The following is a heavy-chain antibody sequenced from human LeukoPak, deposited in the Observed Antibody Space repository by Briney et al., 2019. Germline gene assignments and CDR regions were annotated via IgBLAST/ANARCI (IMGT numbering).Heavy chain of an antibody. D-gene: IGHD6-6*01. V-gene: IGHV3-7*04. CDR2: IKQDGSEK. J-gene: IGHJ5*02. CDR3: ARIPYSSLGWFDP. Sequence: PGGSLRLSCAASGFTFSSYWMSWVRQAPGKGLEWVAYIKQDGSEKYYVDSVKGRFTISRDNAKNSLYLQMNSLRAEDTAVYYCARIPYSSLGWFDPWGQGTLVTVSS. CDR1: GFTFSSYW.